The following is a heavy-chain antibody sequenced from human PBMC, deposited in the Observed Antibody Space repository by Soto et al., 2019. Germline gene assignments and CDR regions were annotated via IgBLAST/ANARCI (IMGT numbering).Heavy chain of an antibody. CDR1: GFSLSTTRVG. CDR3: AHIVVDGLGYYFDY. D-gene: IGHD6-19*01. Sequence: SGPTLVNPTQTLTLTCSFSGFSLSTTRVGVGWIRQPPGEALEWLALIYWDDDKRYSPSLKTRLTITKDSPKNRVVLTMSDMEPVDTATYYCAHIVVDGLGYYFDYWGQGTLVTVSS. J-gene: IGHJ4*02. CDR2: IYWDDDK. V-gene: IGHV2-5*02.